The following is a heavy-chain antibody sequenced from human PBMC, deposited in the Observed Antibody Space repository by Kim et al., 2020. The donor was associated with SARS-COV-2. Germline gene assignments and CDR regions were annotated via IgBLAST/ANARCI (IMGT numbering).Heavy chain of an antibody. CDR3: ARVPYDSSGYYPPWYFVL. Sequence: SETLSLTCTVSGGSISSGDYYWSWIRQPPGKGLEWIGYIYYSGSTYYNPSLKSRVTISVDTSKNQFSLKLSSVTAADTAVYYCARVPYDSSGYYPPWYFVLWGRGTLVTVSS. CDR2: IYYSGST. CDR1: GGSISSGDYY. D-gene: IGHD3-22*01. V-gene: IGHV4-30-4*01. J-gene: IGHJ2*01.